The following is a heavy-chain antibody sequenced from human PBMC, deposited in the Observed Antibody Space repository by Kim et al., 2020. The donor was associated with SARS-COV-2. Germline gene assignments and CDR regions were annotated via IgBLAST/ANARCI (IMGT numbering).Heavy chain of an antibody. D-gene: IGHD2-2*01. V-gene: IGHV4-59*13. CDR2: IYYSGST. CDR3: AGLGSTSFNWFDP. CDR1: GGSISSYY. Sequence: SETLSLTCTVSGGSISSYYWSWIRQPPGKGLEWIGYIYYSGSTNYNPALKSRVTISVDTSKNQFSLKLSSVTAADTAVYYCAGLGSTSFNWFDPWGQGTLVTVSS. J-gene: IGHJ5*02.